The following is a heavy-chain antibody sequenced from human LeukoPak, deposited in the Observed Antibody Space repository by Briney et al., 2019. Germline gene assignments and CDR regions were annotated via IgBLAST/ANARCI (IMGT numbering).Heavy chain of an antibody. V-gene: IGHV3-30*18. J-gene: IGHJ4*02. Sequence: GGSLRLSCAASGFIFSSYGMHWVRQAPGKGLEWVAVISYDGSNKYYADSVKGRFTISRDNSKNTLYLQMNSLRAEDTAVYYCAKGAPEQWLVLNYWGQGTLVTVSS. CDR3: AKGAPEQWLVLNY. CDR2: ISYDGSNK. CDR1: GFIFSSYG. D-gene: IGHD6-19*01.